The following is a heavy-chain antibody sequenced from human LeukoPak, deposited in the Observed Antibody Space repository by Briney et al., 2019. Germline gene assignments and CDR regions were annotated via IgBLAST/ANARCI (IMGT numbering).Heavy chain of an antibody. Sequence: GGSLRLSCAAAGFTFSSHWMSWVRQAPGKGLEWVSYISSISSSGTITHYADSVKGRFTISRDNAKKSLYLEMNSLRPEDTAVYYCARDPRALSGSRFDYWGQGTLVTVSS. D-gene: IGHD3-10*01. CDR2: ISSISSSGTIT. CDR1: GFTFSSHW. V-gene: IGHV3-48*04. CDR3: ARDPRALSGSRFDY. J-gene: IGHJ4*02.